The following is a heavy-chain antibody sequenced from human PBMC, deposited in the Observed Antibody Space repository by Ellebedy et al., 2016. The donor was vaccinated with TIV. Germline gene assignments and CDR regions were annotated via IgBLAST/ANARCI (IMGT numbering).Heavy chain of an antibody. CDR2: IYSGGST. D-gene: IGHD3-10*01. CDR3: ARGSSMVRGAA. V-gene: IGHV3-66*01. J-gene: IGHJ4*02. CDR1: GFTFSNYS. Sequence: GESLKISCAASGFTFSNYSMNWVRQAPGKGLQWVSVIYSGGSTYYADSVKGRFTISRENSKNTLYLQMNSLRAEDTGVYYCARGSSMVRGAAWGQGTLVTVSS.